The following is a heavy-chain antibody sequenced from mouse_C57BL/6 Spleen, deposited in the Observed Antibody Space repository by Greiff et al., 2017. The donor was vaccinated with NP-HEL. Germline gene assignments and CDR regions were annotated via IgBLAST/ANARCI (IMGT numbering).Heavy chain of an antibody. CDR2: ISSGSSTI. CDR3: ASPYYVNYEAMDY. J-gene: IGHJ4*01. V-gene: IGHV5-17*01. D-gene: IGHD2-10*01. Sequence: EVHLVESGGGLVKPGGSLKLSCAASGFTFSDYGMHWVRQAPEKGLEWVAYISSGSSTIYYADTVKGRFTISRDNAKNTLFLQMTSLRSEDTAMYYCASPYYVNYEAMDYWGQGTSVTVSS. CDR1: GFTFSDYG.